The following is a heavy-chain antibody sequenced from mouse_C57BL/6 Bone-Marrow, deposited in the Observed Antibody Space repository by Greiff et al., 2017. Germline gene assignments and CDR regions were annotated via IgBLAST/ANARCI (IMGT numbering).Heavy chain of an antibody. CDR2: INPSTGGT. V-gene: IGHV1-43*01. CDR3: ARGDYYGLYLPPWFAY. Sequence: VQLQQSGPELVKPGASVKISCKASGYSFTGYYMHWVKQSSEKSLERIGEINPSTGGTSYNQKFKGKATLTVDKSSSTAYMQLKSLTSEDSAVYYCARGDYYGLYLPPWFAYWGQGTLVTVSA. J-gene: IGHJ3*01. CDR1: GYSFTGYY. D-gene: IGHD1-1*01.